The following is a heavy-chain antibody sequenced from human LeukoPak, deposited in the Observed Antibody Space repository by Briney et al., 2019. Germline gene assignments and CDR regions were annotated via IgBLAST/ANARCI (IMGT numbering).Heavy chain of an antibody. CDR2: IYYSGST. D-gene: IGHD1-7*01. CDR3: ARHVTETTNAFDI. J-gene: IGHJ3*02. Sequence: PSETLSLTCTVSGGSINSYYWSWIRQPPGKGLEWIGYIYYSGSTNYNPSLKSRVTISVDTSKNQFSLKLSSVTAADTAVYYCARHVTETTNAFDIWGQGTMVTVSS. CDR1: GGSINSYY. V-gene: IGHV4-59*08.